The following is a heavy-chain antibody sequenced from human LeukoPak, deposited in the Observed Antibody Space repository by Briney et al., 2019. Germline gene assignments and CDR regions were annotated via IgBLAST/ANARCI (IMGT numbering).Heavy chain of an antibody. V-gene: IGHV4-34*01. D-gene: IGHD3-10*01. CDR2: INHSGST. CDR3: ARSITMVRGVLP. J-gene: IGHJ5*02. CDR1: GGSFSTYY. Sequence: SETLSLTCAVYGGSFSTYYWSWIRQPPGKGLEWIWEINHSGSTNYNPSLKSRVTISVDTSKNQFSLKLSSVTAADTAVYYCARSITMVRGVLPWGQGTLVAVSS.